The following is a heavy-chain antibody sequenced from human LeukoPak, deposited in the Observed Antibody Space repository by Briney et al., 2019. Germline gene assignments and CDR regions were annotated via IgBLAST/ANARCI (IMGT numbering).Heavy chain of an antibody. J-gene: IGHJ5*02. CDR1: GFTFSSYG. CDR3: ARADGWLVRGWFDP. V-gene: IGHV3-30*02. D-gene: IGHD6-19*01. CDR2: IRYDGSNK. Sequence: PGGSLRLSCAASGFTFSSYGMHWVRQAPGKGLEWVAFIRYDGSNKYYADSVKGRFTISRDNSKNTLYLQMNTLRAEDTAVYYCARADGWLVRGWFDPWGQGTLVTVSS.